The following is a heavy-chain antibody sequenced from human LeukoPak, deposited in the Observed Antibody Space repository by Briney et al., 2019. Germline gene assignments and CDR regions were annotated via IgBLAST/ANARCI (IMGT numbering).Heavy chain of an antibody. CDR1: GYTFTSYG. J-gene: IGHJ4*02. CDR3: ARDPPAYYDILTGYYMLDY. D-gene: IGHD3-9*01. CDR2: ISAYNGNT. V-gene: IGHV1-18*01. Sequence: GASVKVSCKASGYTFTSYGTSWVRQAPGQGLEWMGWISAYNGNTNYAQKLQGRVTMTTDTSTSTAYMELRSLRSDDTAVYYCARDPPAYYDILTGYYMLDYWGQGTLVTVSS.